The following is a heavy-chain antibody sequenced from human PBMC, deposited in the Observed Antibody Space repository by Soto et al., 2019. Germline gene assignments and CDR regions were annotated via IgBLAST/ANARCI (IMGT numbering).Heavy chain of an antibody. CDR1: GGSIHSTDFY. D-gene: IGHD3-16*01. V-gene: IGHV4-39*01. CDR2: TYYRRNT. Sequence: QLQLQESGPGLVKSSETLSLTCSVSGGSIHSTDFYWVWVRQAPGEGLEWIGRTYYRRNTYYNSFLRSRVTLSVDTSKNQFSLRLSSVTAADTAVYYCARHGHWAPFDDWGQGTLVTVSS. J-gene: IGHJ4*02. CDR3: ARHGHWAPFDD.